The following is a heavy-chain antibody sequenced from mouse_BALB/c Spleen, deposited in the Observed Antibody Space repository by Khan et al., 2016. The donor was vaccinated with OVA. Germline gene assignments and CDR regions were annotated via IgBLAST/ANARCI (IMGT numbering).Heavy chain of an antibody. CDR2: IYPGSGNT. Sequence: QMQLEESGAELVRPGTSVKMSCKTAGYTFTNYWIGWVKQRPGHGLEWIGDIYPGSGNTNYNEKFKGKATLTADTSSSPAYMHLSSLTSEDSAIYYCARPYYYGSSYDTMDAWGQGTSVTVSS. CDR3: ARPYYYGSSYDTMDA. J-gene: IGHJ4*01. D-gene: IGHD1-1*01. CDR1: GYTFTNYW. V-gene: IGHV1-63*02.